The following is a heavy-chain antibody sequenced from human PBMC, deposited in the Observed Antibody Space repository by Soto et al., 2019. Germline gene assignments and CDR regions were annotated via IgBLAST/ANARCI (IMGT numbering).Heavy chain of an antibody. CDR2: IYYSGST. CDR3: ARGWDIVVVVAARRGWFDP. J-gene: IGHJ5*02. Sequence: QVQLQESGPGLVKPSQTLSLTCTVSGGSISSGGYYWSWIRQHPGKGLEWIGYIYYSGSTYYNPSLKSRVTISVDTSKNQFSLKLSSVTAADTAVYYCARGWDIVVVVAARRGWFDPWGQGTLVTVSS. CDR1: GGSISSGGYY. V-gene: IGHV4-31*03. D-gene: IGHD2-15*01.